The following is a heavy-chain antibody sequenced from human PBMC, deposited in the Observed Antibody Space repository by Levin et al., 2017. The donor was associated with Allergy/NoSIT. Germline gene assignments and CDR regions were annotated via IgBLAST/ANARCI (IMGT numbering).Heavy chain of an antibody. J-gene: IGHJ6*02. CDR1: GGSVSSGTYY. Sequence: SETLSLTCSVSGGSVSSGTYYWSWIRRPPGKGLEWIGYIDYRGVTKYNPSLKSRVTISVDTSKNEFSLKVTSVTAADTAVYYCARNRIIVSGGNDYYYGMDGWGQGTTVTVSS. CDR2: IDYRGVT. V-gene: IGHV4-61*01. CDR3: ARNRIIVSGGNDYYYGMDG. D-gene: IGHD5/OR15-5a*01.